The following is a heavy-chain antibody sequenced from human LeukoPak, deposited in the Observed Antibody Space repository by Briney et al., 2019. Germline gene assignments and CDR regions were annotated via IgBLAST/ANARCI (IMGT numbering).Heavy chain of an antibody. CDR2: ITSSNSYI. J-gene: IGHJ4*02. V-gene: IGHV3-21*01. D-gene: IGHD4-17*01. CDR1: GFTFSSYT. Sequence: GGSLRLSCAASGFTFSSYTMNWVRQAPGRGLEWVSLITSSNSYIYYGDSVKGRFTISRDNSKNTLYLQMNSLRVEDTAVYYCARDGDGDYVFSYYFDYWGQGTLVTVSS. CDR3: ARDGDGDYVFSYYFDY.